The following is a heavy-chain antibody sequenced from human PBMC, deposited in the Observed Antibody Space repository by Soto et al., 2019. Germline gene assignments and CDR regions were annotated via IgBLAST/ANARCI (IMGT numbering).Heavy chain of an antibody. CDR1: GGTFSSYA. V-gene: IGHV1-69*01. D-gene: IGHD2-21*02. CDR3: ARDNSWTVTAPEI. CDR2: IIPIFGTA. J-gene: IGHJ3*02. Sequence: QVQLVQSGAEVKKPGSSVKVSCKASGGTFSSYAISWVRQAPGQGLEWVGGIIPIFGTATYAQKFQGRVTITAGEATSAAYMELSSRKADDTAVYYGARDNSWTVTAPEIWGRGTIVTVSP.